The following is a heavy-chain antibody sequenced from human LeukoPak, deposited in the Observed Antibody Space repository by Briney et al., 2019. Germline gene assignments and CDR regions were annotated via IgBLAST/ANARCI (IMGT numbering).Heavy chain of an antibody. CDR2: ISGSDGST. CDR3: AKASQGIAAAADY. J-gene: IGHJ4*02. Sequence: PGGSLRLSCAASGFTFSTYAMSWVRQAPGEGLEWVSAISGSDGSTYYADSVKGRFTISRDNSKNTLYLQMNSLRAEDTAVYYCAKASQGIAAAADYWGQGTLVTVSS. V-gene: IGHV3-23*01. D-gene: IGHD6-13*01. CDR1: GFTFSTYA.